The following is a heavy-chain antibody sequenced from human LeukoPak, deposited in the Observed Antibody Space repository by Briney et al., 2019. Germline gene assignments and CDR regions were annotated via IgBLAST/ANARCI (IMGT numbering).Heavy chain of an antibody. J-gene: IGHJ4*02. CDR2: ISSNGGST. CDR3: AGGSGSYYDY. V-gene: IGHV3-64*01. CDR1: GFTFSSYA. D-gene: IGHD1-26*01. Sequence: GSLRLSCAASGFTFSSYAMHWVRQAPGKGLEYVSAISSNGGSTYYANSVKGRFTISRDNSKNTLYLQMGSLRAEDMAVYYCAGGSGSYYDYWGQGTLVTVSS.